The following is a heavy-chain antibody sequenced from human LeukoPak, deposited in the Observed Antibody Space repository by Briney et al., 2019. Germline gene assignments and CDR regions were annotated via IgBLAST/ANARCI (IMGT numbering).Heavy chain of an antibody. J-gene: IGHJ4*02. V-gene: IGHV3-74*01. CDR3: AREEYNSIFGVVILDY. Sequence: PGGSLRLSCAASGFTFSSYWMHWVRQAPGKGLVWVSRINSDGSSTSYADSVKGRFTISSDNAKNTLYLQMNSMRAEDTAVYYCAREEYNSIFGVVILDYWGQGTLVTVSS. CDR1: GFTFSSYW. D-gene: IGHD3-3*01. CDR2: INSDGSST.